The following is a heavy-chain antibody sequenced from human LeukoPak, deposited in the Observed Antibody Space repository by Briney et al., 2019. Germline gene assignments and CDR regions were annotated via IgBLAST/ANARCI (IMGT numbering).Heavy chain of an antibody. J-gene: IGHJ4*02. CDR3: TRNMYCSGGSCSYYFDY. CDR1: GFTFGDYA. Sequence: GGSLRLSCTVSGFTFGDYAMGWVCQAPGKGLEWVGLIRRKVSGATTEYAASVKGRFTISRDDSKSIAYLQMKSLKTEDTDMYYCTRNMYCSGGSCSYYFDYWSQGTLVTVS. CDR2: IRRKVSGATT. D-gene: IGHD2-15*01. V-gene: IGHV3-49*04.